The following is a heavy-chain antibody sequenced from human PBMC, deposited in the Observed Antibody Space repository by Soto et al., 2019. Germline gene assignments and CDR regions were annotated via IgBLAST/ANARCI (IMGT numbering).Heavy chain of an antibody. CDR2: ISGSGGAI. Sequence: PGGSLRLSCAASGFTFSSYAMSWVRQAPGKGLEWVSYISGSGGAIYYSDSVKGRFTISRDNAKNLLYLQMDSLRAEDAAVYYCATNGGIAVAGTWTRADFDIWGQGTLVTVSS. J-gene: IGHJ3*02. CDR1: GFTFSSYA. CDR3: ATNGGIAVAGTWTRADFDI. V-gene: IGHV3-48*01. D-gene: IGHD6-19*01.